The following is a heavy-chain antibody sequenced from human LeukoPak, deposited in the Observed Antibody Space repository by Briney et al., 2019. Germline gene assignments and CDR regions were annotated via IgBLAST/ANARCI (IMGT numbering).Heavy chain of an antibody. D-gene: IGHD2-15*01. CDR3: ARSGRYAFDI. V-gene: IGHV4-61*01. Sequence: SETLSLTCTVSGGSVSSGSYYWSWIRQPPGKGLEWIGYIYYSGSTNYNPSLKSRVTISVDTSKNQFSLKLSSVTAADTAVYYCARSGRYAFDIWGQGTVVTVSS. J-gene: IGHJ3*02. CDR1: GGSVSSGSYY. CDR2: IYYSGST.